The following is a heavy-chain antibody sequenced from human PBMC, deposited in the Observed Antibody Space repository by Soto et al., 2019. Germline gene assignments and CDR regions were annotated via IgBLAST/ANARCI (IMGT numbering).Heavy chain of an antibody. D-gene: IGHD5-18*01. CDR3: ARVGDRAMAVSD. CDR1: GGSISSGDYY. J-gene: IGHJ4*02. CDR2: IYYSGST. Sequence: QVQLQESGPGLVKPSQTLSLTCTVSGGSISSGDYYWSWIRQPPGKGLEWIGYIYYSGSTYYNPSLKSRVTIAVDTSKNQFSLKLSSVTAADTAVYSCARVGDRAMAVSDWGQGTLVTVSS. V-gene: IGHV4-30-4*01.